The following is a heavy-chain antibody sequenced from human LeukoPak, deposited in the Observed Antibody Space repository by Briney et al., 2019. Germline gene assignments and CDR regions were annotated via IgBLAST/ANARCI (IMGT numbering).Heavy chain of an antibody. D-gene: IGHD1-26*01. Sequence: GRSLRLSCAASGFTFDNFAMHWVRQAPGKGLEWVSGITWNSRVKTYTPSVKGRFTISRDNAKNSLYLQMNSLRAEDMALYYCARAVGATLGPAPNYFDYWGQGTLVTVSS. CDR1: GFTFDNFA. J-gene: IGHJ4*02. V-gene: IGHV3-9*03. CDR3: ARAVGATLGPAPNYFDY. CDR2: ITWNSRVK.